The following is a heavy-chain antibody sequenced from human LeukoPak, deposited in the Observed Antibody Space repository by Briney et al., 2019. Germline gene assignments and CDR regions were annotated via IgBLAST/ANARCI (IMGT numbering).Heavy chain of an antibody. CDR2: IYYSGST. CDR1: GGSISSYY. J-gene: IGHJ3*02. V-gene: IGHV4-59*01. CDR3: ARDPPIRYFDWFHAFDI. Sequence: SETLSLTCTVSGGSISSYYWSWIRRPPGKGLEWIEYIYYSGSTNYNPSLKSRVTISVDTSKNQFSLKLSSVTAADTAVYYCARDPPIRYFDWFHAFDIWGQGTMVTVSS. D-gene: IGHD3-9*01.